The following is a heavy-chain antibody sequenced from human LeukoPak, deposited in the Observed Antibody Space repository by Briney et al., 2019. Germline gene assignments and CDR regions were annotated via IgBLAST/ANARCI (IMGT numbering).Heavy chain of an antibody. J-gene: IGHJ5*02. Sequence: SETLSLTCTVSGASISSDNYYWGWIRQPPGKGLEWIGSFYYGGGTFYNASLKSRLTMSVDTSENQFSLKLTSVTATDTAVYYCARHYGPWGQGTLVTVSS. V-gene: IGHV4-39*01. CDR3: ARHYGP. CDR2: FYYGGGT. D-gene: IGHD3-10*01. CDR1: GASISSDNYY.